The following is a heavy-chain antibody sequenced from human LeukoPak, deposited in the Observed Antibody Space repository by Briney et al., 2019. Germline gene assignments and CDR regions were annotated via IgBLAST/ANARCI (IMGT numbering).Heavy chain of an antibody. D-gene: IGHD2-2*01. J-gene: IGHJ3*02. CDR3: ARNIVVVPAAIQYYAFDI. Sequence: PSETLSLTCTVSGGSISSYYWSWIRQPAGKGLEWIGRIYTSGSTNYNPSLKSRVTISIDTSKNQFSLKLSSVTAADTAVYYCARNIVVVPAAIQYYAFDIWGQGTMVTVSS. CDR2: IYTSGST. V-gene: IGHV4-4*07. CDR1: GGSISSYY.